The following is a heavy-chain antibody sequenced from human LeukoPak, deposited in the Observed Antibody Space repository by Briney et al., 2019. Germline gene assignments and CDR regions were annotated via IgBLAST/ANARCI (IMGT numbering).Heavy chain of an antibody. CDR1: GYSFTSYW. V-gene: IGHV5-51*01. CDR3: ARGGVEVQLWPTIDY. J-gene: IGHJ4*02. D-gene: IGHD5-18*01. Sequence: GESLKISCKGSGYSFTSYWIGWVRQMPGKGLEWMGIIYPGDSDTRYSPSFQGQVTISADKSISTAYLQWSSLKASDTAMYYCARGGVEVQLWPTIDYWGQGTLVTVSS. CDR2: IYPGDSDT.